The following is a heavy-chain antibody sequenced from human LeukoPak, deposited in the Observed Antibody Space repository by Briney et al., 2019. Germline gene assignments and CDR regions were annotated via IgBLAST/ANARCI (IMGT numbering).Heavy chain of an antibody. CDR1: GDSIRSVDYY. V-gene: IGHV4-61*08. D-gene: IGHD6-19*01. Sequence: SETLSLTCTVSGDSIRSVDYYWSWIRQPPGRGLEWIGYIYYSGSTNYNPSLKSRVTISVDTSKNQFSLKLSSVTAADTAVYYCAKGGHSSGWYHDYWGQGTLVTVSS. J-gene: IGHJ4*02. CDR3: AKGGHSSGWYHDY. CDR2: IYYSGST.